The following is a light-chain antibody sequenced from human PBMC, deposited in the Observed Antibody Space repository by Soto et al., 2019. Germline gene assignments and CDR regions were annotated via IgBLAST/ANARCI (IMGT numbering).Light chain of an antibody. V-gene: IGKV3-20*01. Sequence: EIVLTQSPGTLSLSPGERATLSCRASQSIINTYLAWYRQKPGQAPGLLIYATSNRGTGIPDRFSGSGSGTDFTLTISRLEPEDFEVYYCQHYDTSPAFGQGTKVEIK. J-gene: IGKJ1*01. CDR1: QSIINTY. CDR3: QHYDTSPA. CDR2: ATS.